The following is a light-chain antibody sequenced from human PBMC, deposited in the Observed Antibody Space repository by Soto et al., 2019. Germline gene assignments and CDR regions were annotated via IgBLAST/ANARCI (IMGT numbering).Light chain of an antibody. CDR1: SSNIGNGYD. CDR2: GNS. CDR3: QSADGSLTAFV. V-gene: IGLV1-40*01. J-gene: IGLJ1*01. Sequence: QAVVTQPPSVSGAPGQTVTIACTGTSSNIGNGYDVHWYQQFPGTAPQLLIFGNSNRPSGVPDRFSGSKSGSSASLAITGLQPEDEADYYCQSADGSLTAFVFGTGTKLTVL.